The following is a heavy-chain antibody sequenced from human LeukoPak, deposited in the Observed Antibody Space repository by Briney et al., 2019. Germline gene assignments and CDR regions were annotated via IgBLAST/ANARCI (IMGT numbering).Heavy chain of an antibody. V-gene: IGHV4-34*01. Sequence: PSETLSLTCAVYGGSFSGYYWSWIRQPPGKGLEWIGEINHSGSTNYNPSLKSRVTISVDTSKNQFSLKLSSVTAADTAVYYCARIQLWSNYYYYYYMDVWGKGTTVTVSS. CDR3: ARIQLWSNYYYYYYMDV. CDR2: INHSGST. J-gene: IGHJ6*03. D-gene: IGHD5-18*01. CDR1: GGSFSGYY.